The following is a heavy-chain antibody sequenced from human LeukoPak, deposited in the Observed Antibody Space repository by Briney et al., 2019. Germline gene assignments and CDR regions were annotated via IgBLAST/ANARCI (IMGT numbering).Heavy chain of an antibody. D-gene: IGHD3-3*01. CDR1: GYTFSSYG. CDR2: ISAYNGNT. CDR3: ARGYGQKTIFGVVIIRGYYYYYMDV. V-gene: IGHV1-18*01. Sequence: ASVKVSCMASGYTFSSYGISWVRQAPGQGLEWMGWISAYNGNTNYAQKLQGRVTMTRNTSISTAYMELSSLRSEDTAVYYCARGYGQKTIFGVVIIRGYYYYYMDVWGKGTTVTVSS. J-gene: IGHJ6*03.